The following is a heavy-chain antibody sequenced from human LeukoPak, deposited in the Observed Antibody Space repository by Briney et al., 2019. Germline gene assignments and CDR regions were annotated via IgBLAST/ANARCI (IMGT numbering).Heavy chain of an antibody. D-gene: IGHD3-22*01. CDR2: IYSGGST. Sequence: GGSLRLSCAASGFTVSSNYMSWVRQAPGKGLEWVSVIYSGGSTYYADSVKGRFTISRDNSKNTLYLQMNSLRAEDTAVYYCAKVGITMIVGYWGQGTLVTVSS. J-gene: IGHJ4*02. V-gene: IGHV3-53*01. CDR1: GFTVSSNY. CDR3: AKVGITMIVGY.